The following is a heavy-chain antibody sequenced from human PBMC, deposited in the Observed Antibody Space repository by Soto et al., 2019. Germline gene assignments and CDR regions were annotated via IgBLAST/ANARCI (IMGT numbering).Heavy chain of an antibody. J-gene: IGHJ4*02. D-gene: IGHD4-4*01. CDR3: AHRRGADYKGCFHS. Sequence: QITLKESGPTLVKPTQTLTLTCTFSGFSLSTSGVGVGWIRQPPGKALEWLALIYWSDEKRYSPSLSSRLTNPKDTSKNQVVLTMTNMDPVDTATYYFAHRRGADYKGCFHSWGQATLVTVSS. CDR1: GFSLSTSGVG. V-gene: IGHV2-5*01. CDR2: IYWSDEK.